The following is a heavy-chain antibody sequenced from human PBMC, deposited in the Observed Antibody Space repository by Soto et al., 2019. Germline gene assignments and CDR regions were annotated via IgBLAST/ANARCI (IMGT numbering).Heavy chain of an antibody. CDR3: AKRGHDYGGNSLGWYFDL. CDR1: GGTFSSYT. CDR2: IIPILGIA. Sequence: QVQLVQSGAEVKKPGSSVKVSCKASGGTFSSYTISWVRQAPGQGLEWMGRIIPILGIANYAQKFQGRVTITADKSTSTPYMELSSLRSEDTAVYYCAKRGHDYGGNSLGWYFDLWGRGTLVTVSS. D-gene: IGHD4-17*01. V-gene: IGHV1-69*02. J-gene: IGHJ2*01.